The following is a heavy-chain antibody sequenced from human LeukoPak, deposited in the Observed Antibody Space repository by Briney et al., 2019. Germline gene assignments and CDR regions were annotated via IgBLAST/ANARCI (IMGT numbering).Heavy chain of an antibody. D-gene: IGHD4-17*01. CDR1: GGSFSGYY. CDR2: INHSGST. Sequence: SSETLSLTCAVYGGSFSGYYWSWIRQPPGKGLEWIGEINHSGSTNYNPSLKSRVTISVDTSKNQFSLKLSSVTAADTAVYYCARDGGDYGDSDYWGQGTLVTVSS. J-gene: IGHJ4*02. V-gene: IGHV4-34*01. CDR3: ARDGGDYGDSDY.